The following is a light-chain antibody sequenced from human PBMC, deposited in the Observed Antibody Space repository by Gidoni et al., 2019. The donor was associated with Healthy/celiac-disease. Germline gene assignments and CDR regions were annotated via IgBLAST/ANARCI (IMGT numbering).Light chain of an antibody. CDR1: QSISSY. CDR3: QQSYSTPPYT. J-gene: IGKJ2*01. Sequence: DIQMTQSPSSLSASVGDRVTITCRASQSISSYLNWYQQKPGKDPKLLIYAASSLQSGVPSRFSGSGYVTDFTLTISSLQPEDFATYSCQQSYSTPPYTFGQGTKLEIK. V-gene: IGKV1-39*01. CDR2: AAS.